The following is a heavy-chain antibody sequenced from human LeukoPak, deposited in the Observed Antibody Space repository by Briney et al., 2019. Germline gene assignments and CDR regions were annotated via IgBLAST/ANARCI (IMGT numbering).Heavy chain of an antibody. CDR3: ARGLSPRINMVRGVRPPFRGVFDY. V-gene: IGHV4-34*01. J-gene: IGHJ4*02. Sequence: SETLSLTCAVYGGSFSGYYWSWIRQPPGKGLEWIGEINDSGSTNYNPSLKSRVTISEDTSKNQFSLKLSSVTAADTAVYYCARGLSPRINMVRGVRPPFRGVFDYWGQGTLVTVSS. CDR2: INDSGST. D-gene: IGHD3-10*01. CDR1: GGSFSGYY.